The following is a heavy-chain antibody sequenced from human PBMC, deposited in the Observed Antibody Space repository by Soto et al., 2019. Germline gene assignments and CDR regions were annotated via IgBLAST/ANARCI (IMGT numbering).Heavy chain of an antibody. CDR2: IYYSGST. V-gene: IGHV4-39*01. D-gene: IGHD2-15*01. Sequence: SETLSLTCTVSGISVSTSDYYWGWVRQPPGKGLDWIGNIYYSGSTFYNPSLRSRVTLSVDTSKNQFSLRLNSVTATDTAVYFCAGFVVPASRNSDFDYWGQGTLVTVSS. CDR1: GISVSTSDYY. CDR3: AGFVVPASRNSDFDY. J-gene: IGHJ4*02.